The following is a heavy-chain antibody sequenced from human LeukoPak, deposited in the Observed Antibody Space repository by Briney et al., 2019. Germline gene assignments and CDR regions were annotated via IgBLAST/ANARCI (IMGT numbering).Heavy chain of an antibody. CDR1: GYTFTSYG. CDR3: ARVGSPNDYYDSSGYYYVEWFDP. Sequence: GASVKVSCKASGYTFTSYGISWVRQAPGQGLEWMGWISAYNGNTNYAQKLQGGVTMTTDTSTSTAYMELRSLRSDDTAVYYCARVGSPNDYYDSSGYYYVEWFDPWGQGTLVTVSS. J-gene: IGHJ5*02. CDR2: ISAYNGNT. V-gene: IGHV1-18*01. D-gene: IGHD3-22*01.